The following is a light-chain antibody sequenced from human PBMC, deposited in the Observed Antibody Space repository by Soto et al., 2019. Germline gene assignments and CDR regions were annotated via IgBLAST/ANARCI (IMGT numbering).Light chain of an antibody. J-gene: IGKJ5*01. CDR1: QSISDT. Sequence: EIVMTQSPATLSVSPGGRATLSCRASQSISDTLAWYQQKPGQAPRLLIYSASRGATGFPPRFSGSGSGTEFTLTISSLQSEDFAVYYCQQYNNWPPITFGQGTRLEIK. CDR3: QQYNNWPPIT. CDR2: SAS. V-gene: IGKV3-15*01.